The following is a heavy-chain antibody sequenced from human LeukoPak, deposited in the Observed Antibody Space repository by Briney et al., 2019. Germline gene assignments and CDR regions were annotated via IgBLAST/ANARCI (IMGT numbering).Heavy chain of an antibody. D-gene: IGHD2-21*01. V-gene: IGHV4-4*02. CDR1: GGSISSSNW. J-gene: IGHJ3*02. CDR3: ASSVVVAINSAFDI. Sequence: KPSETLSLTCAVSGGSISSSNWWSWVRQPPGKGLEWIGEIYHSGSTNYNPSLKSRVTISVDKSKNQFSLKLSSVTAADTAVYYCASSVVVAINSAFDIWGQGTMVTVSS. CDR2: IYHSGST.